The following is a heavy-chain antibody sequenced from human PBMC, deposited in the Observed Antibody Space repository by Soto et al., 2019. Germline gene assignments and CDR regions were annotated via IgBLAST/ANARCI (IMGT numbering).Heavy chain of an antibody. CDR1: GFTFSSYA. D-gene: IGHD5-18*01. Sequence: GVLRLSCAASGFTFSSYAMSWVRQAPGKGLEWVSAISGSGGSTYYADSVKGRFTISRDNSKNTLYLQMNSLRAEDTAVYYCAKGQNVAQLWFFDYWGQGTLVTVSS. CDR3: AKGQNVAQLWFFDY. J-gene: IGHJ4*02. V-gene: IGHV3-23*01. CDR2: ISGSGGST.